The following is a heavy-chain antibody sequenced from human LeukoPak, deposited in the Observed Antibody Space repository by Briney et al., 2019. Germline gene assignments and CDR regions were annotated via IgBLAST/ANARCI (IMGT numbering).Heavy chain of an antibody. CDR2: IYHTGTT. D-gene: IGHD1-26*01. CDR3: ASVSVWELATHPGGSFDY. CDR1: GDLISRIEYY. Sequence: SETLSLTCTVSGDLISRIEYYWGWVRQSPVRGLEWLGHIYHTGTTLYSPHLNNRLTLSVDSSKNQFSLTLKSVTAADTAVYYCASVSVWELATHPGGSFDYWGRGILVTVPS. V-gene: IGHV4-30-4*01. J-gene: IGHJ4*02.